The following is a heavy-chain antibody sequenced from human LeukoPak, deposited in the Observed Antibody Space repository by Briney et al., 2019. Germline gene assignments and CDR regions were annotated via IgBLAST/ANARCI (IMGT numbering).Heavy chain of an antibody. CDR1: GYSFTSYW. D-gene: IGHD3-10*01. Sequence: GESLKISCQGSGYSFTSYWIGWVRQLPGKGLEWMGIIYPGDSDTRYSPSFQGQVTISADKSISTAYLQWSSLKASDTAMYYCARLTHTREASGTYKWFDPWGQGTLVTVSS. J-gene: IGHJ5*02. CDR2: IYPGDSDT. CDR3: ARLTHTREASGTYKWFDP. V-gene: IGHV5-51*01.